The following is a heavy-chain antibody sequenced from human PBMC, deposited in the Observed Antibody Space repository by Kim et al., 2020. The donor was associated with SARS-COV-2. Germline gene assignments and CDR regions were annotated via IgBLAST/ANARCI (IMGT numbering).Heavy chain of an antibody. CDR2: IIPFLGIT. D-gene: IGHD3-22*01. J-gene: IGHJ3*02. CDR3: ARPWAGYYSDSSGNYGGNDDLDI. CDR1: GCTFNSYG. Sequence: SVKVSCKASGCTFNSYGISWVRQAPGQGLEWMGRIIPFLGITNYAQRFQDRVTITADKSTSTAYMELSSLRSDDTAVYYCARPWAGYYSDSSGNYGGNDDLDIWGQGTIVCVST. V-gene: IGHV1-69*04.